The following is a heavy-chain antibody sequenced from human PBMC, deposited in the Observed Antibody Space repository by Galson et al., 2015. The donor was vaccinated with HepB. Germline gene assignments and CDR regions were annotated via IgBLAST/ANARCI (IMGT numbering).Heavy chain of an antibody. CDR1: GFTFSDFT. CDR3: AKVRGDSGSYRPFDY. D-gene: IGHD3-10*01. Sequence: SLRLSCAASGFTFSDFTTSWVRQASGKGLEWVSSISDSGAATNYADSVKGRFTISRDNSKKTLYLQMNSLRADDTAVYYCAKVRGDSGSYRPFDYWGQGTLVTVSA. CDR2: ISDSGAAT. J-gene: IGHJ4*02. V-gene: IGHV3-23*01.